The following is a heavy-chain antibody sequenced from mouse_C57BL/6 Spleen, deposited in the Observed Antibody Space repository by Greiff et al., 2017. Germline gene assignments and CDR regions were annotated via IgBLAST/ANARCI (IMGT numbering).Heavy chain of an antibody. D-gene: IGHD1-1*01. CDR1: GYTFTSYW. Sequence: VQLQQPGAELVMPGASVKLSCKASGYTFTSYWMHWVKQRPGQGLEWIGEIDPSDSYTNYNQKFKGKSTLTVDKSSSAAYKQLSSLTSEDTAVYYCARGYGSLFDVWGTGTTVTVSS. CDR2: IDPSDSYT. CDR3: ARGYGSLFDV. V-gene: IGHV1-69*01. J-gene: IGHJ1*03.